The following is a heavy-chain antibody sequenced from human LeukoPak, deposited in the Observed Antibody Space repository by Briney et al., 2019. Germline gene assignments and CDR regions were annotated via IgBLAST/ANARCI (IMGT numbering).Heavy chain of an antibody. V-gene: IGHV3-48*03. D-gene: IGHD3-22*01. J-gene: IGHJ4*02. CDR1: GFPFSNYE. CDR2: ISTSGGTI. CDR3: ARHVVAVGFDY. Sequence: GGSLRLSCAASGFPFSNYEMNWVRQAPGKGLEWVSYISTSGGTIYYADSVRGRFTISRDNAKNSLYLQMNSLRAEDTAVYYCARHVVAVGFDYWGQGTLVTVSS.